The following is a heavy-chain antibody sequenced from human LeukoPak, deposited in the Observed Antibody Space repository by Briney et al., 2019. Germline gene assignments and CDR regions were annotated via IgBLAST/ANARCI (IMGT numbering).Heavy chain of an antibody. J-gene: IGHJ4*02. CDR3: ARDLRGSQRGGYFDS. Sequence: GASVKVSCKASGYTFTRSDMNWVRQATGQGLEWMGWMNPNSGNTDYAQKFQGRVTITWNTSITTAYMELSSLRSEDTAVYYCARDLRGSQRGGYFDSWGQGTLVTVSS. CDR1: GYTFTRSD. CDR2: MNPNSGNT. V-gene: IGHV1-8*03. D-gene: IGHD1-26*01.